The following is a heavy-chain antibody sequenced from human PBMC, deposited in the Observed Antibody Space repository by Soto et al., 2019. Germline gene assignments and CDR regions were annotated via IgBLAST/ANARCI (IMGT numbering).Heavy chain of an antibody. CDR2: ISYDGSNK. J-gene: IGHJ6*02. V-gene: IGHV3-30-3*01. D-gene: IGHD6-13*01. Sequence: QVQLVESGGGVVQPGRSLRLSCAASGFTFSSYAMHWVRQAPGKGLQWVAVISYDGSNKYYADSVKGRFTISRDNSKNTLYLQMNRLRAEDTAVYYCARDLGAYSSSGRYYYCMDVWGQGTTVTVSS. CDR1: GFTFSSYA. CDR3: ARDLGAYSSSGRYYYCMDV.